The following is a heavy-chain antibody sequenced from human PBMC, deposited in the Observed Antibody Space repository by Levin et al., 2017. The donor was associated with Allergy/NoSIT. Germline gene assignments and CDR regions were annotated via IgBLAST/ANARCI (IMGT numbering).Heavy chain of an antibody. CDR2: ITGSGGST. V-gene: IGHV3-23*01. CDR1: GFTFSTYA. Sequence: GGSLRLSCAASGFTFSTYAMSWVRQAPGKGLEWVSGITGSGGSTYYADSVKGRFTISRDNSKNTLYLQMNSLRSEDTAVYYCATFKGRSTYGMDVWGQGTTATVSS. D-gene: IGHD3-16*01. J-gene: IGHJ6*02. CDR3: ATFKGRSTYGMDV.